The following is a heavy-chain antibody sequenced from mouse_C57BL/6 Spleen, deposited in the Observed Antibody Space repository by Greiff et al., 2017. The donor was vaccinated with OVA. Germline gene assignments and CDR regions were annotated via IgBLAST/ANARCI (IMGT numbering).Heavy chain of an antibody. J-gene: IGHJ2*01. D-gene: IGHD1-1*01. CDR2: ISSGSSTI. CDR3: ASSYYYGSSHFDY. CDR1: GFTFSDYG. V-gene: IGHV5-17*01. Sequence: EVQGVESGGGLVKPGGSLKLSCAASGFTFSDYGMHWVRQAPEKGLEWVAYISSGSSTIYYADTVQGRFTISRDNAKNTLFMQMTSLRSEDTAMYYCASSYYYGSSHFDYWGQGTTLTVSS.